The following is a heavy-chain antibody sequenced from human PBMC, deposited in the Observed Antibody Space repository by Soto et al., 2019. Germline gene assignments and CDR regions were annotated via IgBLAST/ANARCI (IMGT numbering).Heavy chain of an antibody. CDR3: ARDQGSSGLGAFDI. Sequence: PGGSLRLSCAASGFSFGSYALSWFRQAPGKGLEWVSTISGSDGKTFYADSVKGRFSISRDNAKNSLYLQMNSLRAEDTAVYYCARDQGSSGLGAFDIWGQGTMVTVSS. CDR2: ISGSDGKT. CDR1: GFSFGSYA. D-gene: IGHD6-19*01. V-gene: IGHV3-23*01. J-gene: IGHJ3*02.